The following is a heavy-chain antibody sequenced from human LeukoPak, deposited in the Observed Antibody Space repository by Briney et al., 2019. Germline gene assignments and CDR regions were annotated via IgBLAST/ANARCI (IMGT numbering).Heavy chain of an antibody. CDR2: ISGDGGPT. V-gene: IGHV3-43*02. D-gene: IGHD3-10*01. Sequence: PGGSLRLSCEASGFTFSAYAMHWVRQAPGKGLEWVSLISGDGGPTYYADSVKGRFTISRDNAKNSLYLQMSSLRAEDTAVYYCARDYASDYWGQGTLVTVSS. CDR1: GFTFSAYA. CDR3: ARDYASDY. J-gene: IGHJ4*02.